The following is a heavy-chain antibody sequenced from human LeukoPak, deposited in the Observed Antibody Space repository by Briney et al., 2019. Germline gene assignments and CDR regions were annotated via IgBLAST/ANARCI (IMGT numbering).Heavy chain of an antibody. V-gene: IGHV1-69*13. CDR3: ATTIFGVVPGDY. D-gene: IGHD3-3*01. Sequence: SVKVSCKASGGTFSSYAISWVRQAPGQGLEWMGGIIPIFGTANYAQKFQGRVTITADESTSTAYMELSSLRSEDTAVYYCATTIFGVVPGDYWGQGTLVTVSS. J-gene: IGHJ4*02. CDR2: IIPIFGTA. CDR1: GGTFSSYA.